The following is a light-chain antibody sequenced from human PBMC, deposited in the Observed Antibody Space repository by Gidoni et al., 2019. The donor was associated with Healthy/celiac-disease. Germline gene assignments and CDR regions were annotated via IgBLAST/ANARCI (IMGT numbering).Light chain of an antibody. CDR3: QQYDNLPLH. V-gene: IGKV1-33*01. Sequence: DIQMTQSPSSRSASVGDRVTITCQASQDISNYLNWYQQKPGKAPKLLIYDASNLETGVPSRFSGSGSGTDFTFTISSLQPEDIATYYCQQYDNLPLHFXQXTKLEIK. CDR1: QDISNY. CDR2: DAS. J-gene: IGKJ2*01.